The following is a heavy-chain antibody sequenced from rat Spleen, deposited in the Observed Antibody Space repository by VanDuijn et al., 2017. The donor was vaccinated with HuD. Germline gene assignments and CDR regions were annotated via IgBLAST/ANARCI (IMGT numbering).Heavy chain of an antibody. V-gene: IGHV5-25*01. CDR2: TSPSGGST. CDR3: ARHAVYNNYGWFAY. CDR1: GVTFSNYG. Sequence: EVQLVESGGGLVQPGRSMKLSCAASGVTFSNYGMAWVRQAPKKGLEWVASTSPSGGSTYYRDSVKGRFTVSRDNAKSTLYLQMDSLRSEDTATYYCARHAVYNNYGWFAYWGQGTLVTVSS. J-gene: IGHJ3*01. D-gene: IGHD1-10*01.